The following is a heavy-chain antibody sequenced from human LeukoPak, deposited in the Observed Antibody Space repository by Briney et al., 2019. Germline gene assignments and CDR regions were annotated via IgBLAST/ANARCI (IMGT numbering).Heavy chain of an antibody. J-gene: IGHJ4*02. CDR3: ARGNSIAAAY. V-gene: IGHV3-21*01. D-gene: IGHD6-13*01. CDR2: ISSSSSYI. Sequence: GGSLRLSCAASGFTFSSYSMNWVRQAPGKGLEWVSSISSSSSYIYYADSVKGRFTISGDNAKNSLYLQMNSLRAEDTAVYYCARGNSIAAAYWGQGTLVTVSS. CDR1: GFTFSSYS.